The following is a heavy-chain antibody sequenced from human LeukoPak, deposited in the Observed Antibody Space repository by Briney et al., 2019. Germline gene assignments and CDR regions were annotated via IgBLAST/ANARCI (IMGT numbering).Heavy chain of an antibody. CDR1: GFTFSSYA. D-gene: IGHD6-13*01. J-gene: IGHJ3*02. CDR3: ARDNRRWGIAAAGYAFDI. Sequence: QSGGSLRLSCAASGFTFSSYAMHWVRQAPGKGLEWVAVISYDGSNKYYADSVKGRFTISRDNSKNTLYLQMNSLRAEDTAVYYCARDNRRWGIAAAGYAFDIWGRGTMVTVSS. V-gene: IGHV3-30-3*01. CDR2: ISYDGSNK.